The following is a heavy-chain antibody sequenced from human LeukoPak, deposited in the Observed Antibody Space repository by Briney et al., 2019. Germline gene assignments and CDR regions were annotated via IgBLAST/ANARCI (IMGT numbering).Heavy chain of an antibody. Sequence: ASVKVSCKASGYTFTGYYMHWVRQAPGKGLEWMGGFDPEDGETIYAQKFQGRVTMTEDTSTDTAYMELSSLRSEDTAVYYCATGTMVRYDYWGQGTLVTVSS. V-gene: IGHV1-24*01. CDR3: ATGTMVRYDY. D-gene: IGHD3-10*01. CDR1: GYTFTGYY. J-gene: IGHJ4*02. CDR2: FDPEDGET.